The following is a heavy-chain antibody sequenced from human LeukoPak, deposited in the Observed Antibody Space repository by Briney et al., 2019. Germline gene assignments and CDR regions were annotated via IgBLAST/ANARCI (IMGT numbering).Heavy chain of an antibody. CDR1: GGSFSSYY. CDR3: ARVAGYTYSYYYFDY. D-gene: IGHD5-18*01. CDR2: IYHTGST. J-gene: IGHJ4*02. Sequence: SETLSLTCTVSGGSFSSYYWTWIRQPPGKGLEWIGYIYHTGSTDYNPSLKSRVTISVDTSKNQFSLKLTFVTAADTAVYFCARVAGYTYSYYYFDYWGQGTLVTVSS. V-gene: IGHV4-59*01.